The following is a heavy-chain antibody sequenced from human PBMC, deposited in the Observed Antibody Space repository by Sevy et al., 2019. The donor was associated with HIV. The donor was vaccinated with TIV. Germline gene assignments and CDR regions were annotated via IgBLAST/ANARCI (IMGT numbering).Heavy chain of an antibody. CDR2: ISYDGSNK. D-gene: IGHD3-22*01. Sequence: GGSLRLSCAASGFTFSSYGMHWVSQAPGKGLEWVAVISYDGSNKYYADSVKGRFTISRDNSKNTLYLQMNSLRAEDTAVYYCAKSRDYYDSSGYYLDYWGQGTLVTVSS. V-gene: IGHV3-30*18. CDR3: AKSRDYYDSSGYYLDY. CDR1: GFTFSSYG. J-gene: IGHJ4*02.